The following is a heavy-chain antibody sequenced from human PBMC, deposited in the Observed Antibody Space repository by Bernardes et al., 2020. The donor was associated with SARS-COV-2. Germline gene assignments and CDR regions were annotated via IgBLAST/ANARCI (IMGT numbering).Heavy chain of an antibody. Sequence: GSLRLSCAASGFTFSSYAMSWVRQAPGKGLEWVSVISGSGGSTYYADSVKGRFTISRDNSKNTLYLQMNSLRAEDTAVYYCAKDSAGIFGVVDWYFDLWGRGTLVTVSS. CDR3: AKDSAGIFGVVDWYFDL. J-gene: IGHJ2*01. CDR2: ISGSGGST. CDR1: GFTFSSYA. V-gene: IGHV3-23*01. D-gene: IGHD3-3*01.